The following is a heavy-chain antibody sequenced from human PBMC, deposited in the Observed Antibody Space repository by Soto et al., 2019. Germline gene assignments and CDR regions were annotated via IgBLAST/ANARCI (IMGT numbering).Heavy chain of an antibody. V-gene: IGHV4-38-2*02. J-gene: IGHJ6*02. D-gene: IGHD3-3*01. CDR1: GYSISSGYY. Sequence: SETLSLTCAVSGYSISSGYYWGWIRQPPGKGLEWIGSIYHSGSTYYNPSLKSRVTISVDTSKNQFSLKLSSVTAADTAVYYCAREGRGPLRFLEWIHYYYGMDVWGQGTTVTVSS. CDR2: IYHSGST. CDR3: AREGRGPLRFLEWIHYYYGMDV.